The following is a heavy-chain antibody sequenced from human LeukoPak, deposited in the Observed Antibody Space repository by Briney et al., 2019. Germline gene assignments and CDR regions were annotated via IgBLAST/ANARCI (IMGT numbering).Heavy chain of an antibody. Sequence: GGSLRLSCAASGFTFDDYAMHWVRQAPGKGLEWVSLISWDGGSTYYADSVKGRFTISRDNSKNSLYLQMNSLRAEDTALYYCAKGDTYYYDSSGYIDYWGQGTLVTVSS. V-gene: IGHV3-43D*03. D-gene: IGHD3-22*01. J-gene: IGHJ4*02. CDR3: AKGDTYYYDSSGYIDY. CDR1: GFTFDDYA. CDR2: ISWDGGST.